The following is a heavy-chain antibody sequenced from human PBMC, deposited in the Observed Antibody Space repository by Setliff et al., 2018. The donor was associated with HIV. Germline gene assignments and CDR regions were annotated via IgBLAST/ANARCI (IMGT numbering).Heavy chain of an antibody. D-gene: IGHD3-10*01. CDR1: GGSISSGSYY. J-gene: IGHJ3*02. CDR3: ARIIMPRGGAFDI. Sequence: SETLSLTCTVSGGSISSGSYYWSWIRRPAGKGLQWIGRIYTSGSTNYNPSLKSRVTISVDTSKNQFSLKLNSVTAADTAVYYCARIIMPRGGAFDIWGQGTMVTVSS. V-gene: IGHV4-61*02. CDR2: IYTSGST.